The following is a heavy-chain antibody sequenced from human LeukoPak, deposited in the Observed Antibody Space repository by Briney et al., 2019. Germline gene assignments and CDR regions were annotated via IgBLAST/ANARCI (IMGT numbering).Heavy chain of an antibody. CDR3: ARDLGAEQWLAPFDY. J-gene: IGHJ4*02. D-gene: IGHD6-19*01. Sequence: ASVKVSCKASGYTFTTYGISWVRQAPGQGLEWMGWISAYNGNTNCAQKLQGRVAITTDTSTSTAYMELRSLRSDDTAVYYCARDLGAEQWLAPFDYWGQGTLVTVSS. CDR2: ISAYNGNT. CDR1: GYTFTTYG. V-gene: IGHV1-18*01.